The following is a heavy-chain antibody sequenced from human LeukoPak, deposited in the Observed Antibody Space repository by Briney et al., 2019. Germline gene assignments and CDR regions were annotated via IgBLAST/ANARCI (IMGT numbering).Heavy chain of an antibody. CDR3: ARVGGQTGRNFDY. V-gene: IGHV3-21*01. CDR2: ISSSSYI. Sequence: PGGSLRLSCAAFGFTFSSYSMNWVRQAPGKGLEWVSSISSSSYIYYADSVKGRFTISRDNAKNSLYLQMNSLRAEDTAVYYCARVGGQTGRNFDYWGQGTLVTVSS. J-gene: IGHJ4*02. D-gene: IGHD2-15*01. CDR1: GFTFSSYS.